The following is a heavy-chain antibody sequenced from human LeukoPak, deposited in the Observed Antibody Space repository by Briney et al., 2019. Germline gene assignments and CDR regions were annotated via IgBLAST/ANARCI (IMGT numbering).Heavy chain of an antibody. D-gene: IGHD3-22*01. CDR3: ARASRGFYDSSGTVDY. CDR1: GFTFSSYK. CDR2: ISSSGSTI. V-gene: IGHV3-48*03. J-gene: IGHJ4*02. Sequence: PGGTLRLPCAASGFTFSSYKMNWVRQAPGKGLEWVSYISSSGSTIYYADSVKGRFTISRDNAKNSLYLQMNSLRAEDTAVYYCARASRGFYDSSGTVDYWGQGTLVTVSS.